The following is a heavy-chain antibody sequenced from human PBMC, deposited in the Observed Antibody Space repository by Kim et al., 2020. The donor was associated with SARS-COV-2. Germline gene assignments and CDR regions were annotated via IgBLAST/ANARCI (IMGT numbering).Heavy chain of an antibody. CDR3: ARPVDGYAEFFQH. CDR2: INPSGETT. D-gene: IGHD5-18*01. V-gene: IGHV1-46*01. CDR1: GYTFANFY. Sequence: ASVKVSCKASGYTFANFYIHWVRRAPGQGLEWVGTINPSGETTNFAQRFQGRVTMTRDTSTSTVYLELNSLRSEDTAVYYRARPVDGYAEFFQHWGQGP. J-gene: IGHJ1*01.